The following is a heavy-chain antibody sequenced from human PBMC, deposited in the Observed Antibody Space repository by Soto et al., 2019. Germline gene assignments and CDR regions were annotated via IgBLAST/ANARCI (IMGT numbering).Heavy chain of an antibody. J-gene: IGHJ4*02. D-gene: IGHD5-12*01. V-gene: IGHV1-46*01. CDR3: GRGVMATILDSYCFDC. CDR1: GYTFTSYY. CDR2: INPSGGST. Sequence: ASVKVYCKASGYTFTSYYMHWERQAPGQGLEWMGIINPSGGSTSYGQKFQGRVTMTRDTSTRTVYMELSSLRSEDTAVYYCGRGVMATILDSYCFDCWGQGTLVTVSS.